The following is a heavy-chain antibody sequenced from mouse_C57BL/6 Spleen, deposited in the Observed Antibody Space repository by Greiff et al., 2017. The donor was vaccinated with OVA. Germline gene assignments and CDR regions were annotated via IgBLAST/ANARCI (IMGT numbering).Heavy chain of an antibody. Sequence: QVQLKQSGAELVKPGASVKISCKASGYAFSRYWMNWVKQRPGKGLEWIGQIYPGDGDTNYNGKFKGKATLTADKSSSTAYMQRSSLTSEDSAVYFCARAYYSNYGGFAYWGQGTLVTVSA. J-gene: IGHJ3*01. CDR2: IYPGDGDT. V-gene: IGHV1-80*01. CDR1: GYAFSRYW. D-gene: IGHD2-5*01. CDR3: ARAYYSNYGGFAY.